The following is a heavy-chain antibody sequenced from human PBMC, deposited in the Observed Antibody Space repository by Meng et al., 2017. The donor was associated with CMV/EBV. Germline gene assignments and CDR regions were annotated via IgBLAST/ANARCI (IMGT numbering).Heavy chain of an antibody. CDR3: ARSGYRYYYDSSGHFDY. Sequence: SVKVSCKASGGTFSSYAISWVRQAPGQGLQWMGGIIPIFGTANYAQKFQGRVTITTDESTSTAYMELSSLRSEDTAVYYCARSGYRYYYDSSGHFDYWGQGTLVTVSS. D-gene: IGHD3-22*01. CDR1: GGTFSSYA. J-gene: IGHJ4*02. V-gene: IGHV1-69*05. CDR2: IIPIFGTA.